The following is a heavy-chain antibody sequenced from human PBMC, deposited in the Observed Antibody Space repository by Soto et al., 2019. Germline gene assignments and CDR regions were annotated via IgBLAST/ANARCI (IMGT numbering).Heavy chain of an antibody. J-gene: IGHJ4*02. CDR2: IWYDGSNK. D-gene: IGHD3-22*01. V-gene: IGHV3-33*01. CDR3: ARHRFYYDSSGYFDY. CDR1: GFTYSSDG. Sequence: QVELVESGGGVVQPGRSLRLSCAASGFTYSSDGMHWVRQAPGKGLEWMAVIWYDGSNKYNADSVKGRFTISRNNSKNTLYLQMNSLRAEDSAVYYCARHRFYYDSSGYFDYWGQGTLVTVSS.